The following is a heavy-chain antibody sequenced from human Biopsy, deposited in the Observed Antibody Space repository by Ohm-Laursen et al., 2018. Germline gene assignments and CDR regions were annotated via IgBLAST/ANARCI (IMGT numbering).Heavy chain of an antibody. D-gene: IGHD3/OR15-3a*01. CDR3: VRLNRRGNIIFFDY. CDR1: GGSITADF. V-gene: IGHV4-59*08. Sequence: SDTLSLTCPVSGGSITADFWTWIRQTPGERLEWIGYRFHSGSPMYNPSLKSRVTISVDTSKSQFSLTLTPVTAADTAVYYCVRLNRRGNIIFFDYWGRGTLVTVSS. CDR2: RFHSGSP. J-gene: IGHJ4*02.